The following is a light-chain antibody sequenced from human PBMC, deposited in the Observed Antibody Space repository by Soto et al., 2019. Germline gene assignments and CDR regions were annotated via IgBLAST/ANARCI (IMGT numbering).Light chain of an antibody. CDR2: DVS. CDR3: CSYAGPHTRYV. CDR1: TSDVGNYNL. V-gene: IGLV2-23*02. Sequence: LTQPAPVTGSPGQSITISCTGTTSDVGNYNLVSWYQHHPGKAPKLIIYDVSERPSGVSNRFSASKSGNTASLTISGLQAEDEADYYCCSYAGPHTRYVFGTGTKVTVL. J-gene: IGLJ1*01.